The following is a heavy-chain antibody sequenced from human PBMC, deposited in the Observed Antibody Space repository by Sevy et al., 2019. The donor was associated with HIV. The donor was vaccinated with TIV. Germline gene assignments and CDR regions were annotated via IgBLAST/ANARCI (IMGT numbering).Heavy chain of an antibody. V-gene: IGHV3-23*01. J-gene: IGHJ6*03. CDR2: ISGSGGST. Sequence: GGSLRLSCAASGFTFSSYAMSWVRQAPGKGLEWVSAISGSGGSTYYADSVKGRFTISRDNSKNTLYLQMNSLRAEDTAVDYCAKDGYKPSVGDENYYYYYMDVGGKGTTVTVSS. CDR3: AKDGYKPSVGDENYYYYYMDV. D-gene: IGHD1-20*01. CDR1: GFTFSSYA.